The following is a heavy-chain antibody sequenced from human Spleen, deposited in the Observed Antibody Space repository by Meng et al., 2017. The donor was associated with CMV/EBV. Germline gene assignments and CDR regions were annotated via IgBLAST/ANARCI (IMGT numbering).Heavy chain of an antibody. CDR1: GITISRQN. CDR2: LSSSIGYI. J-gene: IGHJ4*02. CDR3: ARDERGTYSRFDF. V-gene: IGHV3-21*01. Sequence: AASGITISRQNVNGVRQTQGGGREWVASLSSSIGYIYNADSVRGRFTLSTDNAKNLLFLQMNSLRAEDSAVYYCARDERGTYSRFDFWGQGVLVTVSS. D-gene: IGHD1-26*01.